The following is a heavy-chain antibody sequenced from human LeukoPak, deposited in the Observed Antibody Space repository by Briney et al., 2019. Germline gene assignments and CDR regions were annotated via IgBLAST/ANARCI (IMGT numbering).Heavy chain of an antibody. J-gene: IGHJ5*02. V-gene: IGHV3-23*01. CDR2: ISGSAGST. CDR1: GFTFSSYA. Sequence: PGGSLRLSCAASGFTFSSYAMSWVRQAPGKGPEWVSVISGSAGSTFYADSVKGRITVSRDNSKNTLYLQMNSLRAEDSAVYYCAKGDTAMVTAAWFDPWGQGTLVIVSS. D-gene: IGHD5-18*01. CDR3: AKGDTAMVTAAWFDP.